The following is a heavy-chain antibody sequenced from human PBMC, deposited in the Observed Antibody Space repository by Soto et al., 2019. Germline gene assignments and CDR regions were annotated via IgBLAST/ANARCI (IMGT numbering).Heavy chain of an antibody. J-gene: IGHJ4*02. CDR2: ISGSGLST. D-gene: IGHD3-22*01. CDR1: GFTFSSYV. Sequence: PGGSLRLSCAASGFTFSSYVMSWFRQAPGKGLEWVSHISGSGLSTYYADSVKGRFTISRDDSKNTLYLQMNSLRAEDTAVYYCAKVGTYYYDSSGYYYGNYYDYWGQGTQVTVSS. CDR3: AKVGTYYYDSSGYYYGNYYDY. V-gene: IGHV3-23*01.